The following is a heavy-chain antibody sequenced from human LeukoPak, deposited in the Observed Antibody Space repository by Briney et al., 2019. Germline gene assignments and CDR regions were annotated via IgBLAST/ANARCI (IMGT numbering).Heavy chain of an antibody. CDR1: GGSISSYY. J-gene: IGHJ6*03. Sequence: SETLSLTCTVSGGSISSYYWSWIRQPPGKGLEWIGYIYYSGSTNYNPSLKSRVTISVDTSKNQFSLKLSSVTAADTAVYYCARDWDSSSPLHYYYYYMDVWGKGTTVTVSS. V-gene: IGHV4-59*12. CDR3: ARDWDSSSPLHYYYYYMDV. CDR2: IYYSGST. D-gene: IGHD6-6*01.